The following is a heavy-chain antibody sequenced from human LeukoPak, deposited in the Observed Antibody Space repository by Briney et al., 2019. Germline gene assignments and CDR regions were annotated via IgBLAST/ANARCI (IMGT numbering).Heavy chain of an antibody. CDR3: ASRGYYDSSGSFDI. CDR2: ISSSSSYI. D-gene: IGHD3-22*01. Sequence: GGSLRLSCAAPGFTFSSYSMNWVRQAPGKGLEWVSSISSSSSYIYYADSVKGRFTISRDNAKNLLYLQMNSLRAEDTAVYYCASRGYYDSSGSFDIWGQGTMVTVSS. V-gene: IGHV3-21*01. CDR1: GFTFSSYS. J-gene: IGHJ3*02.